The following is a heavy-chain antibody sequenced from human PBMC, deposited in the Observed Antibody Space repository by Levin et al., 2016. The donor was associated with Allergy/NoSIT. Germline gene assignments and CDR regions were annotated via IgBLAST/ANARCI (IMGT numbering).Heavy chain of an antibody. D-gene: IGHD3-10*01. J-gene: IGHJ4*02. V-gene: IGHV4-34*01. CDR1: GGSFSGYY. CDR3: ARGEPISRYLGY. CDR2: INHSGST. Sequence: SETLSLTCAVYGGSFSGYYWSWIRQPPGKGLEWIGEINHSGSTNYNPSLKSRVTISVDTSKNQFSLKLSSVTAADTAVYYCARGEPISRYLGYWGQGTLVTVSS.